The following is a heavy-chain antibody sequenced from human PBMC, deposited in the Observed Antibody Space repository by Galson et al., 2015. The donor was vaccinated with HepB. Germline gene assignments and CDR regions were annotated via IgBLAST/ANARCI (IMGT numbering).Heavy chain of an antibody. CDR2: ISYDGSNK. CDR1: GFTFSSYG. CDR3: AKDRGVVVAATYYFDY. Sequence: SLRLSCAASGFTFSSYGMHWVRQAPGKGLEWVAVISYDGSNKYYADSVKGRFTISRDNSKNTLYLQMNSLRAEDTAVYYCAKDRGVVVAATYYFDYWGQGTTVTVSS. J-gene: IGHJ4*03. V-gene: IGHV3-30*18. D-gene: IGHD2-15*01.